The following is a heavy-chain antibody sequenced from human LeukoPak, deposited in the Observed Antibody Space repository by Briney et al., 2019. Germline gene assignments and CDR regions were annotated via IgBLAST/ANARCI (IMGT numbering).Heavy chain of an antibody. CDR2: LGSDGRT. Sequence: PGGSLRLSCEASGFTVSSNAMAWVRQAPGKGLEWVSGLGSDGRTHYADSVKGRFTTSRDQSKNTLYLQMNSLRAEDTAVYYCAKYRGYSYGYDYWGQGTLVTVSS. J-gene: IGHJ4*02. CDR3: AKYRGYSYGYDY. CDR1: GFTVSSNA. V-gene: IGHV3-23*01. D-gene: IGHD5-18*01.